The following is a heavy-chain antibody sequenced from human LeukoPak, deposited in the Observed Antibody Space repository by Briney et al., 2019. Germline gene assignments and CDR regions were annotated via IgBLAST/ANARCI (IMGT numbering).Heavy chain of an antibody. CDR1: GGSITSDTSY. D-gene: IGHD6-13*01. Sequence: PSETLSLTCTVSGGSITSDTSYWGWIRQSPGKGLEWVGYIYYSGSTCYNPSLKSRVTISVDTSKNQFSLKLSSVTAADTAVYYCAREVAAPNWFDPWGQGTLVTVSS. V-gene: IGHV4-31*03. CDR3: AREVAAPNWFDP. CDR2: IYYSGST. J-gene: IGHJ5*02.